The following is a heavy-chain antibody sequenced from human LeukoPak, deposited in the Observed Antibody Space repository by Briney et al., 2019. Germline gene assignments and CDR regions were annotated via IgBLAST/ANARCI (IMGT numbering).Heavy chain of an antibody. J-gene: IGHJ3*02. CDR3: VRWQDI. V-gene: IGHV3-74*01. CDR1: GFTFSNYW. Sequence: PGGSLRLSCAASGFTFSNYWMHWVRQAPGKGLVWVSRIKTDGTYASYAESVKGRFTVSRDNAKNTLHLQMNSLRAEDTAVYYCVRWQDIWGQGTMVTVSS. CDR2: IKTDGTYA.